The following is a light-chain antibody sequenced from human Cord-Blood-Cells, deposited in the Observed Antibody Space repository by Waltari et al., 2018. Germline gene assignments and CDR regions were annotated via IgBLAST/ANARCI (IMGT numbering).Light chain of an antibody. CDR3: QQSYSTLP. CDR2: AAS. V-gene: IGKV1-39*01. J-gene: IGKJ5*01. CDR1: QSISSY. Sequence: DIQMTQSSSSLSASVGDRVTITCRASQSISSYLNWYQQKPGKAPKLLIYAASSLQSGVPSRFSGSGSGTDFTLTISSLQPEDFATYYCQQSYSTLPFGQGTRLEIK.